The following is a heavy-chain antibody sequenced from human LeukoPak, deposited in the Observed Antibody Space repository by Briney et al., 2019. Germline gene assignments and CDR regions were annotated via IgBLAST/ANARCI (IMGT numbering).Heavy chain of an antibody. CDR1: GGSISSYY. D-gene: IGHD3-22*01. Sequence: SETLSLTCTVSGGSISSYYWSWIRQPAGKGLEWIGRIYTSGSTNYNPSLKSRVTMSVDTSKNQFSLKLSSVTAADTAVYYCARDKYAYYYDSSGYPRLGVWGKGTTVTVSS. V-gene: IGHV4-4*07. CDR2: IYTSGST. CDR3: ARDKYAYYYDSSGYPRLGV. J-gene: IGHJ6*04.